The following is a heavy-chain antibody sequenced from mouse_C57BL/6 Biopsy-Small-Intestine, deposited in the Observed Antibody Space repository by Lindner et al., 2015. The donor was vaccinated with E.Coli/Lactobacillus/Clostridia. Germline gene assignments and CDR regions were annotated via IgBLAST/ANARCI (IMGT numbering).Heavy chain of an antibody. CDR3: ARALRRYLDV. CDR2: IHPNNGDT. J-gene: IGHJ1*03. Sequence: VQLQESGPELVEPGASVKVSCRASGFTFTDYNIHWVKQSHGKSLEWIGYIHPNNGDTNYNGEFKGQATLTADKSSSTVYMLLNSLTSEDSAIYFCARALRRYLDVWGTGTTVTVSS. V-gene: IGHV1-22*01. CDR1: GFTFTDYN.